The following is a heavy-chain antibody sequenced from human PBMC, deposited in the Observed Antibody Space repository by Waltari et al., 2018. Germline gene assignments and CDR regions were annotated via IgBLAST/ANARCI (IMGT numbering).Heavy chain of an antibody. CDR2: MNPNSGNT. Sequence: QVQLVQSGAEVKKPGASVKVSCKASGYTFTSYDINWVRQATGQGLEWMGWMNPNSGNTGYAQKYQGRVTMTRNTSISTAYMELSSLRSEDTAVYYCARVGYSSSWGYYYYYMDVWGKGTTVTVSS. V-gene: IGHV1-8*01. D-gene: IGHD6-13*01. J-gene: IGHJ6*03. CDR1: GYTFTSYD. CDR3: ARVGYSSSWGYYYYYMDV.